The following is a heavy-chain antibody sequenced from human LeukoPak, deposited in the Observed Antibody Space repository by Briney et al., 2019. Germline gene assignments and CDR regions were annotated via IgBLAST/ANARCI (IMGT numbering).Heavy chain of an antibody. Sequence: GASVKVSCKASGYTFTDYYIHWVRQAPGQRLEWMGWIYPNSGGTNYAQKFLGRVTMTRDTSISTAYMELSRLRSDDTAVYYCARTLRDDYNYIFDYWGQGTLVTVSS. J-gene: IGHJ4*02. CDR1: GYTFTDYY. D-gene: IGHD5-24*01. V-gene: IGHV1-2*02. CDR2: IYPNSGGT. CDR3: ARTLRDDYNYIFDY.